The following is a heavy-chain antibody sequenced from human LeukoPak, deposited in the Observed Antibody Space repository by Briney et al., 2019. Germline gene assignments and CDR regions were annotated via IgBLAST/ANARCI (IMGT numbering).Heavy chain of an antibody. Sequence: GGSLRLSCAASGFTFSGSAIHWVRQASGKGLEWVGRIRSRANTYATAYAASVKGRFTISRDDSKNTAYLQMNSLKTEDAALYYCTRPDDYGDYWGQGTLVTVSS. CDR1: GFTFSGSA. CDR2: IRSRANTYAT. CDR3: TRPDDYGDY. V-gene: IGHV3-73*01. J-gene: IGHJ4*02.